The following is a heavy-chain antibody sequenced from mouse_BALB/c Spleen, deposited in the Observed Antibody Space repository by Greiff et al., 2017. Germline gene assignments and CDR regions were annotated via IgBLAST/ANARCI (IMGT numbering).Heavy chain of an antibody. CDR2: ISYSGST. V-gene: IGHV3-2*02. CDR3: ARGGSSYRYFDV. D-gene: IGHD1-1*01. CDR1: GYSITSDYA. J-gene: IGHJ1*01. Sequence: VQLKESGPGLVKPSQSLSLTCTVTGYSITSDYAWNWIRQFPGNKLEWMGYISYSGSTSYNPSLKSRISITRDTSKNQFFLQLNSVTTEDTATYYCARGGSSYRYFDVWGAGTTVTVSS.